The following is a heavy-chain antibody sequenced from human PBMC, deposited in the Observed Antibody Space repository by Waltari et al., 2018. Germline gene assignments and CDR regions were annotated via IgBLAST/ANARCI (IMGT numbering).Heavy chain of an antibody. Sequence: QVQLQESGPGLVKPSETLSLTCVVSGYSIFSGSGFYWGWIRQAPGKGLEWVAVISYDGRNKYYADSGKGRFTSSRDNSKNTLDLQMNSLRAEDTAVYYCARDSGGIQYYYYYGMDVWGQGTTVTVSS. CDR3: ARDSGGIQYYYYYGMDV. CDR2: ISYDGRNK. V-gene: IGHV3-30*04. J-gene: IGHJ6*02. D-gene: IGHD3-16*01. CDR1: GYSIFSGSG.